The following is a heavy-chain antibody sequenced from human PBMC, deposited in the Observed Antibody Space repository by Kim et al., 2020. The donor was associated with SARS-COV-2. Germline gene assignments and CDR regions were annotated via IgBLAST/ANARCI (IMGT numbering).Heavy chain of an antibody. CDR3: AMHGLNYGDPTFDY. V-gene: IGHV3-21*01. Sequence: GGSLRLSCAASGFTFSSYSMNWVRQAPGKGLEWVSSISSSSSYIYYADSVKGRFTISRDNAKNSLYLQMNSLRAEDTAVYYCAMHGLNYGDPTFDYWGQGTLVTVSS. CDR2: ISSSSSYI. D-gene: IGHD4-17*01. CDR1: GFTFSSYS. J-gene: IGHJ4*02.